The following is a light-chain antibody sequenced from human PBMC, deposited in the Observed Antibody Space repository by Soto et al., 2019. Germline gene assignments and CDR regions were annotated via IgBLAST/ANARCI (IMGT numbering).Light chain of an antibody. CDR3: QSYDSSLSGVV. CDR1: SSNIGADYA. V-gene: IGLV1-40*01. CDR2: GNS. Sequence: QSVLTQPPSVSGAPGQRVTISCTGSSSNIGADYAVHWYQQLPGTAPKLLIYGNSNRPSGVPDHFSGSRSGTSASLVITGLQAEHEADYYCQSYDSSLSGVVFGGGTKLTVL. J-gene: IGLJ2*01.